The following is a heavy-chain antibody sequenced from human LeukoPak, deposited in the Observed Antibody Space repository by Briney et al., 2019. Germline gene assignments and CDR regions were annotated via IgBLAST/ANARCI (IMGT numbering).Heavy chain of an antibody. Sequence: GGSLRLSCAASGFTFSSYSMNWVRQAPGKGLEWVSYISSSSSTIYYADSVKGRFTISRDNAKNSLYLQMNSLRAEDTAVYYCARDLIAAAGTKWFDPWGQGTLVTVSS. CDR1: GFTFSSYS. CDR2: ISSSSSTI. D-gene: IGHD6-13*01. V-gene: IGHV3-48*01. CDR3: ARDLIAAAGTKWFDP. J-gene: IGHJ5*02.